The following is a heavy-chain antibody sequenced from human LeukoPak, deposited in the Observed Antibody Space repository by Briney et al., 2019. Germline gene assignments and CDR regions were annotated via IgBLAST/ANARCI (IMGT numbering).Heavy chain of an antibody. CDR1: GFTFNIYA. CDR2: IRSSGDYT. D-gene: IGHD3-22*01. V-gene: IGHV3-23*01. Sequence: PGGSLRLSCAASGFTFNIYAMSWVRQAPGKGLEWVSSIRSSGDYTYYEDSVKGRFTISRDNSKNTLYLQMNSPRAEDTAIYYCAKDRPNYYESNGHYYRRDGDYWGQGTLVTVSS. J-gene: IGHJ4*02. CDR3: AKDRPNYYESNGHYYRRDGDY.